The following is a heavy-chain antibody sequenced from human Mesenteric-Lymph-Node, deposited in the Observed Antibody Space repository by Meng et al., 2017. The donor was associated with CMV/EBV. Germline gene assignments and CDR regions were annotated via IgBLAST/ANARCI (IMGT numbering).Heavy chain of an antibody. V-gene: IGHV4-59*11. D-gene: IGHD3-3*01. CDR2: IHYSGST. Sequence: SETLSLTCTVSGGSISSHYWSWIRQSPGKGLEWIGYIHYSGSTSYNPSLKSRVTISVDTSKHQFSLKVTSLTAADTAVYYCASRGHYDFWSGYQTPFDYWGQGTLVTVSS. CDR1: GGSISSHY. J-gene: IGHJ4*02. CDR3: ASRGHYDFWSGYQTPFDY.